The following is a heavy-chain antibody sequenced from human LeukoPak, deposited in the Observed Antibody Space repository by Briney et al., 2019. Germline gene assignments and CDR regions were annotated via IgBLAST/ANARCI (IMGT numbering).Heavy chain of an antibody. Sequence: SETLSLTCAVYGGPFSGYYWSWIRQPPGKGLEWIGEINHSGSTNYNPSLKSRVTISVDTSKNQFSLKLSSVTAADTAVYYCARNRNWNYFGFDPWGQGTLVTVSS. CDR1: GGPFSGYY. CDR2: INHSGST. J-gene: IGHJ5*02. D-gene: IGHD1-7*01. CDR3: ARNRNWNYFGFDP. V-gene: IGHV4-34*01.